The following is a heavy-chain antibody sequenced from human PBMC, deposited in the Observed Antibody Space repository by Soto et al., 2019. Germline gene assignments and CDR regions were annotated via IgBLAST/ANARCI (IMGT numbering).Heavy chain of an antibody. CDR3: ARLRGMVRGVINWFVP. V-gene: IGHV4-39*01. D-gene: IGHD3-10*01. Sequence: SETLSLTCTVSGGSISSSSYYWGWIRQPPGKGLEWIGSIYYSGSTYYNPSLKSRVTISVDTSKNQFSLKLSSVTAADTAVYYCARLRGMVRGVINWFVPWGQGTLVTVSS. CDR1: GGSISSSSYY. J-gene: IGHJ5*02. CDR2: IYYSGST.